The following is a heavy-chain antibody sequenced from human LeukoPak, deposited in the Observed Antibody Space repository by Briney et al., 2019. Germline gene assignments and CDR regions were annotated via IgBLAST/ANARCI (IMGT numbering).Heavy chain of an antibody. CDR2: IRYDGSNK. D-gene: IGHD2-8*01. CDR3: AKDRCSNGIGCYYYYMDV. J-gene: IGHJ6*03. Sequence: GGSLRLSCAASGFTFSSYGMHWVRQAPGKGLEWVAFIRYDGSNKYYADSVKGRFSISRDSSKNILYLQMNSLRAEDTAVYYCAKDRCSNGIGCYYYYMDVWGKGTTVTISS. V-gene: IGHV3-30*02. CDR1: GFTFSSYG.